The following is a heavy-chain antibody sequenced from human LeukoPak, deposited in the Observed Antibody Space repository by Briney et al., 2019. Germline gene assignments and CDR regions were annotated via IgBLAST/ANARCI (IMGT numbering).Heavy chain of an antibody. D-gene: IGHD3-3*01. CDR3: ARESGFAFHI. V-gene: IGHV3-48*02. CDR1: GFTFSGYF. CDR2: ISSSSNSM. J-gene: IGHJ3*02. Sequence: PGGSLRLACAASGFTFSGYFMTGGRQAPGKGLEWVSDISSSSNSMYYADSVKGRFTISRDNAKNSLYLQMNSLRDEDTALYYCARESGFAFHIWGQGTVVTVSS.